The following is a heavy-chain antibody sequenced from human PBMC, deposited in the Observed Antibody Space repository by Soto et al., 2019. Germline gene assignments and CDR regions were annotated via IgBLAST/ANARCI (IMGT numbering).Heavy chain of an antibody. Sequence: PGGSLRLSCAASGFTFRNSAMNCVRQAPGKGLEWVSAFGADGVTTYYVDSVRGRFTVSRDSAKNTLYLQMNSLRAEDTAVYHCANCQDYYYYYGTDVWGQGTTVTVSS. V-gene: IGHV3-23*01. CDR3: ANCQDYYYYYGTDV. CDR1: GFTFRNSA. J-gene: IGHJ6*02. CDR2: FGADGVTT.